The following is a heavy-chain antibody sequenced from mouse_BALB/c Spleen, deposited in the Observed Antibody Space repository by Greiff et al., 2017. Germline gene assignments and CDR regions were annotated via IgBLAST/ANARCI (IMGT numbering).Heavy chain of an antibody. D-gene: IGHD2-4*01. J-gene: IGHJ4*01. CDR3: ARIDYDVYFDY. CDR1: GFTFSSYA. V-gene: IGHV5-6-5*01. Sequence: EVKLVESGGGLVKPGGSLKLSCAASGFTFSSYAMSWVRQTPEKRLEWVASISSGGSTYYPDSVKGRFTISRDNARNILYLQMSSLRSEDTAMYYCARIDYDVYFDYWGQGTSVTVSS. CDR2: ISSGGST.